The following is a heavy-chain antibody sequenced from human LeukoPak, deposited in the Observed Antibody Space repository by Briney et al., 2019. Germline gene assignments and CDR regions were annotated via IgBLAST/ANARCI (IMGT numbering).Heavy chain of an antibody. CDR1: GYTFTGYY. V-gene: IGHV1-2*06. Sequence: GASVKVSCKASGYTFTGYYMHWVRQAPGQGLEWMGRINPNSGGTNYAQKFQGRVTMTRDTSISTAYMELSRQGSDDTAVYYCARLGPSSPIAAAVLYYFDYWGPGTLVTVSS. J-gene: IGHJ4*02. D-gene: IGHD6-13*01. CDR3: ARLGPSSPIAAAVLYYFDY. CDR2: INPNSGGT.